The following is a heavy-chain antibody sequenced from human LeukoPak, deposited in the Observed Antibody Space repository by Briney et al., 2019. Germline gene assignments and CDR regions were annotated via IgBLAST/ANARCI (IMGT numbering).Heavy chain of an antibody. J-gene: IGHJ4*02. Sequence: ASVKVSCKASGYTFTSYGISWVRQAPGQGLEWMGWISAYNGNTNYAQKVQGGITMTTDRSTSTAYMELRSLRPDDTAVYYCARDNLGFDYWGQGTLVTVS. V-gene: IGHV1-18*01. CDR1: GYTFTSYG. CDR2: ISAYNGNT. CDR3: ARDNLGFDY. D-gene: IGHD7-27*01.